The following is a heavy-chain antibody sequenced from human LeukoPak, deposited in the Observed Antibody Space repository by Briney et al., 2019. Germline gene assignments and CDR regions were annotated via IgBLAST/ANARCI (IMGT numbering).Heavy chain of an antibody. CDR1: GYTFTSYD. CDR2: MNPNSGNT. CDR3: ASSPVTEDRYFDY. V-gene: IGHV1-8*03. J-gene: IGHJ4*02. Sequence: GASVKVSCKASGYTFTSYDINWVRQATGQGLEWMGWMNPNSGNTGYAQKFQGRVTITRNTSISTAYMELSSLRSEDTAVYYCASSPVTEDRYFDYWGQGTLVTVSS. D-gene: IGHD7-27*01.